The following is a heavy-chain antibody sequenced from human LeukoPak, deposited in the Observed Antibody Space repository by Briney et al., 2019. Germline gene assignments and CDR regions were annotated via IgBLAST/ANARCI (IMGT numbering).Heavy chain of an antibody. Sequence: AGSLRLSCAASGFTFSSYAMSWVRQAPGKGLEWVSAISGSGGSTYYADSVKGRFTISRDNSKNTLYLQMNSLRVEDTAVYYCAKEAEYDSSSWYEPGWFDPWGQGTLVTVSS. D-gene: IGHD6-13*01. V-gene: IGHV3-23*01. CDR1: GFTFSSYA. J-gene: IGHJ5*02. CDR2: ISGSGGST. CDR3: AKEAEYDSSSWYEPGWFDP.